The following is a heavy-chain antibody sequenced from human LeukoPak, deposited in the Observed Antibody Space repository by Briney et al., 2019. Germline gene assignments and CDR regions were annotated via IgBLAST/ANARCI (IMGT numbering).Heavy chain of an antibody. CDR3: ARGQYNWNRKLLDF. V-gene: IGHV4-34*01. Sequence: SETLSLTCAVYGGPFSGYYWTWIRRPPGKGLEWIGEIDDSGSTNYYPSLESRVTISVDTSKNQFSLKLSSVAAADTAVYYCARGQYNWNRKLLDFWGQGTLVTVSS. J-gene: IGHJ4*02. CDR2: IDDSGST. CDR1: GGPFSGYY. D-gene: IGHD1-20*01.